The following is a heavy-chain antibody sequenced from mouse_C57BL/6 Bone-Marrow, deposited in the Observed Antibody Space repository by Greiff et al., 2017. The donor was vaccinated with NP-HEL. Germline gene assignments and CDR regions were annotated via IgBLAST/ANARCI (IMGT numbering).Heavy chain of an antibody. V-gene: IGHV5-9-1*02. CDR1: GFTFSSYA. Sequence: EVMLVESGEGLVKPGGSLKLSCAASGFTFSSYAMSWVRQTPEKRLEWVAYISSGGDYIYYSDTVKGRFTISRDNARNTLYLQMSSLKSEDTAMYYCTRERLRRERAWFAYWGQGTLVTVSA. CDR2: ISSGGDYI. J-gene: IGHJ3*01. CDR3: TRERLRRERAWFAY. D-gene: IGHD2-4*01.